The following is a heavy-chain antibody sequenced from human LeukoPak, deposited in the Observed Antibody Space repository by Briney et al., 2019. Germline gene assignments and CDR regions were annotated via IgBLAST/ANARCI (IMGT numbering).Heavy chain of an antibody. CDR1: GGSISSGGYY. Sequence: PSQTLSLTCTVSGGSISSGGYYWSWIRQHPGKGLEWTGYIYYSGSTYHNPSLKSRVTISVDTSKNQFSLKLSSVTAADTAVYYCAREGGAAAGNPIDYWGQGTLVTVSS. J-gene: IGHJ4*02. CDR3: AREGGAAAGNPIDY. D-gene: IGHD6-13*01. CDR2: IYYSGST. V-gene: IGHV4-31*03.